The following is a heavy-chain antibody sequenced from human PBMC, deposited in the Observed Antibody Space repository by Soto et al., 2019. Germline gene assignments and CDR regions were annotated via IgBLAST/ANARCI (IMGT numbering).Heavy chain of an antibody. Sequence: GGSLRLSCAASGFTFSSYAMSWVRQAPGKGLEWVSAISGSGGSTYYADSVKGRFTISRDNSKNTLYLQMNSLRAEDTAVYYCAETQWELLHFHHWGQGTLVTVSS. V-gene: IGHV3-23*01. CDR3: AETQWELLHFHH. CDR1: GFTFSSYA. J-gene: IGHJ1*01. CDR2: ISGSGGST. D-gene: IGHD1-26*01.